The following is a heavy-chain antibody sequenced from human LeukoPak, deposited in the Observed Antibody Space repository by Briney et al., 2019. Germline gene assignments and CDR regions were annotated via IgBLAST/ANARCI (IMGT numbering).Heavy chain of an antibody. J-gene: IGHJ6*02. V-gene: IGHV3-30*14. Sequence: GRSLRLSCAASGFTFSSYAMHWVRQAPGKGLEWVAVISYDGSNKYYADSVKGRFTISRDNSKNTLYLQMSSLRAEDTAVYFCVKASSPVSYYYGMDVWGQGTTVTVSS. CDR2: ISYDGSNK. CDR3: VKASSPVSYYYGMDV. CDR1: GFTFSSYA.